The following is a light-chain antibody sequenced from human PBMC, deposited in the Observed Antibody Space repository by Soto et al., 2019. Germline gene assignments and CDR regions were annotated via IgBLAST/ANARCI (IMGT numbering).Light chain of an antibody. J-gene: IGKJ1*01. CDR1: QSISKW. CDR2: DAS. Sequence: DIQMTQSPSTLSASVGDRVTITCRASQSISKWLVWYQQKPGKAPKVLIFDASILTSGVPSRFSGSGYGTEFTLTISSLQPDDVATYYCQQSYSISRTFGQGTKVDIK. CDR3: QQSYSISRT. V-gene: IGKV1-5*01.